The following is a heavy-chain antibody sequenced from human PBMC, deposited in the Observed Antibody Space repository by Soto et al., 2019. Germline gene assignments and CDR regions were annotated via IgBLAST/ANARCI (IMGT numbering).Heavy chain of an antibody. CDR3: ARLVLYSSSGYYYGMDV. Sequence: SETLSLTCTVSGGSISSYYWSWIRQPPGKGLEWIGYIYYSGSTNYNPSLKSRVTISVDTSKNQFSLKLSSVTAADTAVYYCARLVLYSSSGYYYGMDVWGQGTTVTVSS. CDR1: GGSISSYY. J-gene: IGHJ6*02. V-gene: IGHV4-59*01. D-gene: IGHD6-6*01. CDR2: IYYSGST.